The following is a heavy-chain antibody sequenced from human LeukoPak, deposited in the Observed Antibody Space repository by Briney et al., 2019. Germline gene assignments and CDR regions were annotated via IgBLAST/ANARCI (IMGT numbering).Heavy chain of an antibody. D-gene: IGHD4-23*01. J-gene: IGHJ4*02. CDR1: GFTVSSNY. CDR3: ARGHFTVATSFDY. CDR2: IYSGGST. V-gene: IGHV3-66*01. Sequence: GGSLRLSCAASGFTVSSNYMSWVRQAPGKGLEWVSVIYSGGSTYDADSVKGRFTISRDNSKNTLYLQMNSLRAEDTAVYYCARGHFTVATSFDYWGQGTLVTVSS.